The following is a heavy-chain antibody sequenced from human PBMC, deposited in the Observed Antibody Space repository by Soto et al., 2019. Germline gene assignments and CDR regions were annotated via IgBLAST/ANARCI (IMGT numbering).Heavy chain of an antibody. CDR3: ARVEAPSYDDCSDSGDFDY. V-gene: IGHV1-18*01. CDR1: GYTFSNYG. D-gene: IGHD3-22*01. Sequence: VYLVQSGGEVIRPGASVQVSGRASGYTFSNYGISWVRQAPGHGLEWMGWINVYNGHTNYAQKFQGRLNMTTDTSTGTDYMELRSLRSDDAAVYYCARVEAPSYDDCSDSGDFDYWGQGTLVTVSS. J-gene: IGHJ4*02. CDR2: INVYNGHT.